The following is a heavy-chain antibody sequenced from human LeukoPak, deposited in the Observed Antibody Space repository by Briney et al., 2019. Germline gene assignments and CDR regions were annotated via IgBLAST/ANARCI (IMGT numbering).Heavy chain of an antibody. CDR2: ISGSGAGT. D-gene: IGHD4-17*01. J-gene: IGHJ4*02. Sequence: GGSLRLSCAASGFTFSSYAMNWVRQAPGKGLEWVSAISGSGAGTYYADSVKGRFTISRDNSKNTLYLQMNSLRAEDTAVYYCAKEVSRVTTFYFDYWGQGTLVTVSS. CDR3: AKEVSRVTTFYFDY. V-gene: IGHV3-23*01. CDR1: GFTFSSYA.